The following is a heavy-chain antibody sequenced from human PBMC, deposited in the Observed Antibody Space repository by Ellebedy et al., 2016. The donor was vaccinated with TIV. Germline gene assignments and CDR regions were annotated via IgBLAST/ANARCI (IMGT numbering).Heavy chain of an antibody. CDR2: IYHSGST. V-gene: IGHV4-38-2*02. D-gene: IGHD3-9*01. Sequence: SETLSLTXTVSGYSISSGYYWGWIRQPPGKGLEWIGSIYHSGSTYYNPSLKSRVTISVDTSKNQFSLKLSSVTAADTAVYYCARDFDLGTFDYWGQGTLVTVSS. CDR3: ARDFDLGTFDY. CDR1: GYSISSGYY. J-gene: IGHJ4*02.